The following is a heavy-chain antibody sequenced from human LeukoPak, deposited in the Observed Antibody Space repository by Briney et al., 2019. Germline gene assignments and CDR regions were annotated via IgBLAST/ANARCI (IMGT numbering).Heavy chain of an antibody. Sequence: GGSLRLSCAASGLTFDDCGMHWVRQAPGKGLEWVAGISSNSGSIGYADSVGGRFTIFRDNAKNSVYLQMNSLRAEDTALYYCAKGNPDWSIGYWGQGTLVTVSA. CDR2: ISSNSGSI. CDR3: AKGNPDWSIGY. V-gene: IGHV3-9*01. D-gene: IGHD3-9*01. CDR1: GLTFDDCG. J-gene: IGHJ4*02.